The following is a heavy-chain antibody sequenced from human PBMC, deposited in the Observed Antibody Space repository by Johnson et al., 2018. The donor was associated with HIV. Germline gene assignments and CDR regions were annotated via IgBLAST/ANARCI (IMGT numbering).Heavy chain of an antibody. J-gene: IGHJ3*02. D-gene: IGHD3-9*01. CDR2: ISYDGSNT. V-gene: IGHV3-30*03. CDR3: ARAWGSRDILTALRGAFDI. CDR1: GFTFSSYG. Sequence: QMQLVESGGGVVQPGRSLRLSCAASGFTFSSYGMHWVRQAPGKGLEWVAVISYDGSNTYYADSVKGRFTISRDNSKNAVYLQMNSLRAEDTAVYYCARAWGSRDILTALRGAFDIWGQGTMVTVSS.